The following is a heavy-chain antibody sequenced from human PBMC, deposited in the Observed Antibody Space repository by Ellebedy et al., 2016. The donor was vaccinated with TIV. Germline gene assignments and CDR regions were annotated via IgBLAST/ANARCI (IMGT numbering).Heavy chain of an antibody. J-gene: IGHJ6*02. CDR3: ARDRYNSGWYDGDYGMDV. D-gene: IGHD6-19*01. V-gene: IGHV1-69*04. CDR2: MIPILGIA. Sequence: AASVKVSCKASGGTFSSYAISWVRQAPGQGLEWMGRMIPILGIANYAQKFQGRVTITADKSTSTAYMELSSLRSEDTAVYYCARDRYNSGWYDGDYGMDVWGQGTTVTVSS. CDR1: GGTFSSYA.